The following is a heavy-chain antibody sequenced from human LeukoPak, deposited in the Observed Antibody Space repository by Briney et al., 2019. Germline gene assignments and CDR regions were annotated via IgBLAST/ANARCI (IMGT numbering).Heavy chain of an antibody. CDR2: IKQDGSEK. D-gene: IGHD2-15*01. CDR1: EFTFSSYW. J-gene: IGHJ3*02. V-gene: IGHV3-7*01. CDR3: ARHRSGGSQDDAFDI. Sequence: PGGSLRLSCAASEFTFSSYWMTWVRQAPGKWLEWVADIKQDGSEKYYVDSVKGRFTISRQNAKNSLFLQMNSLRAEDTAVYYCARHRSGGSQDDAFDIWGQGTMVTVSS.